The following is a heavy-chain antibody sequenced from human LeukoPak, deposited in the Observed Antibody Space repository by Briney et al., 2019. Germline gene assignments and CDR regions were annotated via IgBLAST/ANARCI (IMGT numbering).Heavy chain of an antibody. Sequence: GGSLRLSCAASGFTFSSFGMHWVRQAPGKGLEWVAVISYDGSNKYYADSVKGRFTISRDNSQNTLYLQMNSLRLEDTAVYYCGRLMGGYDSYFYGMDVWGQGTTVTVSS. CDR2: ISYDGSNK. J-gene: IGHJ6*02. D-gene: IGHD5-12*01. V-gene: IGHV3-30*03. CDR1: GFTFSSFG. CDR3: GRLMGGYDSYFYGMDV.